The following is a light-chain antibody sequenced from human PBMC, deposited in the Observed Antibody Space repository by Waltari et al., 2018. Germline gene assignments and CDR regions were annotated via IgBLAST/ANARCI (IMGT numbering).Light chain of an antibody. V-gene: IGLV1-47*01. CDR1: HSNLGSNY. CDR2: RNN. Sequence: QSVLTQPPSASETPGQRVTISCSGSHSNLGSNYLYWYQQLPGSAPKLLIYRNNLRPSGVPDRFSASKYGTLASLVLSGLRSEDEGVYYCASWDEIHYVFGGGTTVTVL. J-gene: IGLJ1*01. CDR3: ASWDEIHYV.